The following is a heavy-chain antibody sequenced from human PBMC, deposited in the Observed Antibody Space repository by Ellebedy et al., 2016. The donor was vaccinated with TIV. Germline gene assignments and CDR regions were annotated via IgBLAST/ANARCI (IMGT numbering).Heavy chain of an antibody. V-gene: IGHV3-23*01. CDR1: GFTFSSYA. Sequence: GESLKISXAASGFTFSSYAMSWVRQAPGKGLEWVSAISGSGGSTYYADSLKGRFTISRDNSKNTLYLQMNSLRAEDTAVYYCAKDRSGTLDYWGQGTLVTVSS. J-gene: IGHJ4*02. D-gene: IGHD1-1*01. CDR2: ISGSGGST. CDR3: AKDRSGTLDY.